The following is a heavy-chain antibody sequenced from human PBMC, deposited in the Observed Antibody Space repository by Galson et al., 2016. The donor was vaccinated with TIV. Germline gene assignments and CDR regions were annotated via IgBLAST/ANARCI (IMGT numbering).Heavy chain of an antibody. CDR1: GFSITTSGVT. D-gene: IGHD3-9*01. CDR2: IYWNDDK. J-gene: IGHJ4*02. V-gene: IGHV2-5*01. CDR3: AHGPSHIMTGYYYFDY. Sequence: PALVKPPQTLRLTCTFSGFSITTSGVTVGWIRQPPGKALEWLAVIYWNDDKRYQPSLQSRLTITKETSKNQVVLMLSNMDPVDTATYYGAHGPSHIMTGYYYFDYWGQGALVTVSS.